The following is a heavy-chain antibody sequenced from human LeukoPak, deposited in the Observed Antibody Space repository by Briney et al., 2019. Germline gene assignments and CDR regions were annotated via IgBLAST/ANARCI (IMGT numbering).Heavy chain of an antibody. CDR3: AGPLPAALAY. J-gene: IGHJ4*02. Sequence: GGSLRLSCAASGFTFSSYGMSWVRQAPGKGLEWVAFIQYDGTNTYYADSVKGRFTMSRDNSKNTLYLQMNSLTAEDTALYYCAGPLPAALAYWGQGTLVTVSS. V-gene: IGHV3-30*02. CDR2: IQYDGTNT. CDR1: GFTFSSYG. D-gene: IGHD2-2*01.